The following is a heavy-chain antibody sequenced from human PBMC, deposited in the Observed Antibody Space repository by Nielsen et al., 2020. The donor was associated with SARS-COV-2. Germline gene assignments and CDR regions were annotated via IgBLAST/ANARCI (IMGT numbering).Heavy chain of an antibody. CDR2: VSHSGST. J-gene: IGHJ6*03. Sequence: SETLSLTCAVSGDSVSSNDWWTWVRQSPGKGLEWIGEVSHSGSTNYSPSLKSRVTFSMDKSKNQFSLRLTSVSAADTADYFCARGDLVVVPSPLLGLGPIFYSFYLDVWGKGTTVIVSS. CDR1: GDSVSSNDW. V-gene: IGHV4-4*02. D-gene: IGHD2-2*02. CDR3: ARGDLVVVPSPLLGLGPIFYSFYLDV.